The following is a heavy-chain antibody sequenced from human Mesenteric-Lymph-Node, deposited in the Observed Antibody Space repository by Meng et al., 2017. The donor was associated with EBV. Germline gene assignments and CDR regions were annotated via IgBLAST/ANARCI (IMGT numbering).Heavy chain of an antibody. J-gene: IGHJ5*02. V-gene: IGHV4-39*07. CDR3: VRSLAGFGAVFWFDP. Sequence: QPPRREADPGLVKPSQALSLPCTVSGGSISSSAYYWGWLRQPPGKGLEWIGNINHGGSTYYSPSLKSRVTMSVDTSNNQFSLKLKSLTAADTAVYFCVRSLAGFGAVFWFDPWGLGTLVTVSS. D-gene: IGHD3-16*01. CDR2: INHGGST. CDR1: GGSISSSAYY.